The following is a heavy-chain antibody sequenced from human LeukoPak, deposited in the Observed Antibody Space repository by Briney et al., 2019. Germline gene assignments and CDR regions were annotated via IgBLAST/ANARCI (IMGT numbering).Heavy chain of an antibody. CDR3: ARDIRHGGSCENYFDY. J-gene: IGHJ4*02. D-gene: IGHD2-15*01. Sequence: GASVKVSCKASGGTFTSYAISWVRQAPGQGREWMGGVIPIFGTATYAKQSQGRGTITTEESTSTAYMERRSLRSEDTAVYYCARDIRHGGSCENYFDYWGQGTLVTVSS. CDR2: VIPIFGTA. V-gene: IGHV1-69*05. CDR1: GGTFTSYA.